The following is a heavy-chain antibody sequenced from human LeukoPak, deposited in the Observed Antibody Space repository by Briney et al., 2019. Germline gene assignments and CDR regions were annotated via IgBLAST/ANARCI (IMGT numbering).Heavy chain of an antibody. D-gene: IGHD3-22*01. V-gene: IGHV3-23*01. CDR3: AKDRKGGGIVVVLDY. CDR1: GFTFSSYA. Sequence: GGSLRLSCAASGFTFSSYAMSWVRQAPGKGLEWVSAISGIGGSTYYADSVKGRFTISRDNSKNTLYLQMNSLRAEDTAVYYCAKDRKGGGIVVVLDYWGQGTLVTLSS. CDR2: ISGIGGST. J-gene: IGHJ4*02.